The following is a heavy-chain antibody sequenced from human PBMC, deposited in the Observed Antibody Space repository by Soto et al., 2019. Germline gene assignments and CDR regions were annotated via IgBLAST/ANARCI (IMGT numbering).Heavy chain of an antibody. CDR2: IIPIFGTA. J-gene: IGHJ4*02. CDR1: GGTFSSYA. V-gene: IGHV1-69*13. Sequence: ASVKVSCKASGGTFSSYAISWVRQAPGQGLEWMGGIIPIFGTANYAQKFQGRVTITADESTSTAYMELSSLRSEDTAVYYCARSYYYDSSGYSLFDYFDYWDQGSLVTV. CDR3: ARSYYYDSSGYSLFDYFDY. D-gene: IGHD3-22*01.